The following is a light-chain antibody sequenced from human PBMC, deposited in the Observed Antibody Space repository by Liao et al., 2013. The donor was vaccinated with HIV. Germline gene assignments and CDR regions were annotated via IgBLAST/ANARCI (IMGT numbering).Light chain of an antibody. Sequence: SYELTQPPSVSVSPGQTARITCSGDALPKQYTHWYQQKPGQAPVVLMYQDTERPSGIPDRFSGSTSGTTVTLTISGVQAEDEADYYCQSADSSGTYWVFGGGTKLTVL. CDR3: QSADSSGTYWV. V-gene: IGLV3-25*03. CDR2: QDT. CDR1: ALPKQY. J-gene: IGLJ3*02.